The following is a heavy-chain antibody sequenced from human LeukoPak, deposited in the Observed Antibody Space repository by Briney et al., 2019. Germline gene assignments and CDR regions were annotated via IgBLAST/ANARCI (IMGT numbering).Heavy chain of an antibody. Sequence: ASVKVSCKASGYTFIVYYIYWVRQAPGQGLECMGWINPNSGVTDYTQKFQGRVTMTSDTSISTAYMELSRLRSDDTAMYYCAREFGYFGSESNYGMDVWGQGTMVTISS. V-gene: IGHV1-2*02. CDR3: AREFGYFGSESNYGMDV. J-gene: IGHJ6*02. D-gene: IGHD3-10*01. CDR2: INPNSGVT. CDR1: GYTFIVYY.